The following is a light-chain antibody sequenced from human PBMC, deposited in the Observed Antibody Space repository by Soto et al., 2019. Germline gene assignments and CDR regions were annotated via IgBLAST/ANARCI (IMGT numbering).Light chain of an antibody. CDR2: DAS. J-gene: IGKJ3*01. Sequence: PGERATLSCRASQSVSSYLAWYQQKPGQAPRLLIYDASNRATGIPARFSGSGSGTDFTLTISSLEPEDFAVYYCQPRSNWPPLFTFGPGIKVDIK. V-gene: IGKV3-11*01. CDR1: QSVSSY. CDR3: QPRSNWPPLFT.